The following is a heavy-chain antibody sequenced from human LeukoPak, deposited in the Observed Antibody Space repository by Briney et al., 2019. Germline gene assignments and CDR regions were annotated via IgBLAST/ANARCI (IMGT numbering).Heavy chain of an antibody. D-gene: IGHD3-22*01. V-gene: IGHV3-30*18. CDR2: ISYDGSNK. J-gene: IGHJ4*02. CDR3: AKPRGTYYYDSSGYFDY. Sequence: SGGSLRLSCAASGSTFSSYGMHWVRQAPGKGLEWLAVISYDGSNKYYADSVKGRFTISRDNSKNTLYLQMNSLRAEDTAVYYCAKPRGTYYYDSSGYFDYWGQGTLVTVSS. CDR1: GSTFSSYG.